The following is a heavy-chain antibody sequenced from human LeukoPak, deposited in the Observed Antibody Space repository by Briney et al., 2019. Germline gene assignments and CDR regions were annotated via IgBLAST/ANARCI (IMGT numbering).Heavy chain of an antibody. CDR2: ISAASHGI. CDR1: GFTFDTYS. Sequence: GGSLTLSCAASGFTFDTYSMTWVRQAPGKGLEWISHISAASHGIKYVASVKGRFTISRDNAKNSLYLQMNSLRAEDTAVYYCARDSGSFPNDYWGQGTLVTVSS. D-gene: IGHD1-26*01. V-gene: IGHV3-48*01. CDR3: ARDSGSFPNDY. J-gene: IGHJ4*02.